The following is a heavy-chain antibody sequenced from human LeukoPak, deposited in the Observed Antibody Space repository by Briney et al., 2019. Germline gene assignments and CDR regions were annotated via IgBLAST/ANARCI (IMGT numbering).Heavy chain of an antibody. CDR3: ARDYYDSSGYLSMDV. Sequence: GGSLRLSCVDSGFTVGPYYLSWVRQAPGKGLEWVSVIYSGGSTYYADSVKGRFTISRDNSKNTLYLQMNSLRAEDTAVYYCARDYYDSSGYLSMDVWGQGTTVTVSS. V-gene: IGHV3-66*01. J-gene: IGHJ6*02. D-gene: IGHD3-22*01. CDR1: GFTVGPYY. CDR2: IYSGGST.